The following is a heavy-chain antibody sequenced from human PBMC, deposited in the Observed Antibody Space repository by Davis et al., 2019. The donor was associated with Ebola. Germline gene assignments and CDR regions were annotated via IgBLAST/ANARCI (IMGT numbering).Heavy chain of an antibody. CDR3: TGGRDCTNGVCYKAHWFDS. CDR1: GGTFSSYA. Sequence: ASVKVSCKASGGTFSSYAISWVRQAPGQGLEWMGWINTNTGNPTYAHGFTGRFVFSLDTSVSTAYLQISSLRSDDTAVYYCTGGRDCTNGVCYKAHWFDSWGLGTLVTVSS. D-gene: IGHD2-8*01. J-gene: IGHJ5*01. V-gene: IGHV7-4-1*02. CDR2: INTNTGNP.